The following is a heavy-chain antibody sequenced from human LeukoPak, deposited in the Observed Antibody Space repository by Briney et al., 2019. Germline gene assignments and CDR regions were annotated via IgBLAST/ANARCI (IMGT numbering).Heavy chain of an antibody. D-gene: IGHD1-26*01. J-gene: IGHJ3*02. V-gene: IGHV4-30-4*01. Sequence: PSETLSLTCTVSGGSISSGDYYWSWIRQPPGKGLEWIGYIYYSGSTYYNPSLKSRVTISVDTSKNQFSLKLSSVTAADTAVYYCARGGERDAFDIWGQGTMVTVSS. CDR2: IYYSGST. CDR1: GGSISSGDYY. CDR3: ARGGERDAFDI.